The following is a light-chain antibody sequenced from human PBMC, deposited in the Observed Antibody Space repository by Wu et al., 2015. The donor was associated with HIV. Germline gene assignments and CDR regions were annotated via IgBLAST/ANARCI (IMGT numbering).Light chain of an antibody. J-gene: IGKJ1*01. CDR2: DAS. V-gene: IGKV1-13*02. Sequence: AIQLTQSPSSLSASVGDRVTVTCRASQVISNALAWYQQKPGKAPKLLIYDASNLEGGVPSRFSGSGSGINFTLTISSLQPEDVATYYCQKYNTAPWTFGQGTKVEMK. CDR1: QVISNA. CDR3: QKYNTAPWT.